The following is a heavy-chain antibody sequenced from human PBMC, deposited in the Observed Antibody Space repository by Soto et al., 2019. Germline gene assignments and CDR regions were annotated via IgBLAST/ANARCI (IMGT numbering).Heavy chain of an antibody. CDR3: ARHTPFSQLGVKHYYYYGMDV. V-gene: IGHV4-39*01. CDR2: IYYSGST. D-gene: IGHD3-16*01. J-gene: IGHJ6*02. Sequence: SETLSLTCTVSGGSITSSSYYWGWIRQPPGKGLEWIGSIYYSGSTYYNPFLKSRVTISVDTSKNQFSLKLSSVTASDTAVYYCARHTPFSQLGVKHYYYYGMDVWGQGTTVTVSS. CDR1: GGSITSSSYY.